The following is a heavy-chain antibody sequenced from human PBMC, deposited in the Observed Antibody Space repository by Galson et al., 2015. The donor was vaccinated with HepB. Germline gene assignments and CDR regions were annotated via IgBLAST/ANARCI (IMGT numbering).Heavy chain of an antibody. CDR3: AGGPHRTVLEPAISFFDH. Sequence: SVKVSCKASGGTFSSGTISWVRQAPGQGLEWVGGIIPAFGTTDYAQQFQGRVTVSADDSTSTASMVLNSLRSEDTAVYYCAGGPHRTVLEPAISFFDHWGQGTLVTVSS. D-gene: IGHD2-2*01. J-gene: IGHJ4*02. CDR1: GGTFSSGT. CDR2: IIPAFGTT. V-gene: IGHV1-69*13.